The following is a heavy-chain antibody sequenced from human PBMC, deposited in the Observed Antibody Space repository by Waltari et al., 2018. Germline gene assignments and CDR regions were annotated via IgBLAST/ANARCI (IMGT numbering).Heavy chain of an antibody. CDR2: IKQDGSEK. V-gene: IGHV3-7*01. Sequence: EVQLVESGGGSVQPGGSLRLSCAASGMTFSNYWMNWVRQAPGKGREWVANIKQDGSEKNYVDSVERRFSISRDNAQNSLYLQMNSLRAEDTAIYYCVTGLTTVTAKDYFDHWGQGALVTVS. CDR1: GMTFSNYW. CDR3: VTGLTTVTAKDYFDH. D-gene: IGHD4-17*01. J-gene: IGHJ4*02.